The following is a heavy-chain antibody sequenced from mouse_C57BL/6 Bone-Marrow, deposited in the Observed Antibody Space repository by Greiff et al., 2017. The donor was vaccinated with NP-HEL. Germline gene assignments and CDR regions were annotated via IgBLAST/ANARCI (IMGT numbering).Heavy chain of an antibody. J-gene: IGHJ1*03. CDR2: IYPGSGSP. CDR3: ARSDSNYWYFDV. D-gene: IGHD2-5*01. Sequence: QVQLQQPGAELVKPGASVKMSCKASGYTFTSYWITWVKQRTGQGLEWIGEIYPGSGSPNYNAKFKSKATLTVDTSSHTAYMQLSSLTAEDSAVYYGARSDSNYWYFDVWGTGTTVTVAS. V-gene: IGHV1-55*01. CDR1: GYTFTSYW.